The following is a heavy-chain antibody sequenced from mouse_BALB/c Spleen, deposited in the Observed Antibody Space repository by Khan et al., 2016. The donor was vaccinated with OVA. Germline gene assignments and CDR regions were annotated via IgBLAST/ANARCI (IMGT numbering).Heavy chain of an antibody. Sequence: VQLQQSGPGLVKPSQSLSLTCTVTGYAITSDYAWNWIRQFPGNKLEWMGYIKYSGSTSYNPSLKSRISITRNTSKNQFFLKLNSVTNEDTATYYWARSGTISTVVVTDFDFWGQGTTLPVSS. CDR3: ARSGTISTVVVTDFDF. D-gene: IGHD2-12*01. V-gene: IGHV3-2*02. CDR1: GYAITSDYA. J-gene: IGHJ2*01. CDR2: IKYSGST.